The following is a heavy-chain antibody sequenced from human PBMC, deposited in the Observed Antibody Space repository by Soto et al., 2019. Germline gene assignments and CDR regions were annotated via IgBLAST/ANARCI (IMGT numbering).Heavy chain of an antibody. J-gene: IGHJ4*01. D-gene: IGHD6-13*01. CDR3: ARALSSAAGLYFDF. Sequence: SETLSLTCTVSGGSISSYNWSWIRQPAGKGMEWIGRIHTTDGTDYNPSLMSRVTMTIDTSNNQFSLKLNSLTAADTAVYYCARALSSAAGLYFDFWGQGTLVTVSS. V-gene: IGHV4-4*07. CDR2: IHTTDGT. CDR1: GGSISSYN.